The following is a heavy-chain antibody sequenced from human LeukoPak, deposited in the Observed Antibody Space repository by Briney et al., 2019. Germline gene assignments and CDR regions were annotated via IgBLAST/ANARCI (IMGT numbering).Heavy chain of an antibody. V-gene: IGHV1-2*06. D-gene: IGHD1-7*01. CDR3: ARAGRGEWELSHLDF. Sequence: GASVTVSCTASAYSFTDYYVHWVRQAPGQGLEWMGRINTNDGDTNYAQKFRGRVTMTRDTSNNTAYLELGSPRSDDTALYYCARAGRGEWELSHLDFWGQGTLVTVSS. CDR1: AYSFTDYY. J-gene: IGHJ4*02. CDR2: INTNDGDT.